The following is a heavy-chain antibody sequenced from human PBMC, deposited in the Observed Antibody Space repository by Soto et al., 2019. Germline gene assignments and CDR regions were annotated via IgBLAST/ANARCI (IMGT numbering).Heavy chain of an antibody. CDR2: INPSGGST. J-gene: IGHJ6*02. V-gene: IGHV1-46*01. CDR3: ARSTASIAARLYYYYGMDV. CDR1: GYTFTSYY. Sequence: GASVKVSCKASGYTFTSYYMHWVRQAPGQGLEWMGIINPSGGSTSYAQKFQGRVTMTRDTSTSTVYMELSSLRSEDTAVYYCARSTASIAARLYYYYGMDVWGQGTSVTVSS. D-gene: IGHD6-6*01.